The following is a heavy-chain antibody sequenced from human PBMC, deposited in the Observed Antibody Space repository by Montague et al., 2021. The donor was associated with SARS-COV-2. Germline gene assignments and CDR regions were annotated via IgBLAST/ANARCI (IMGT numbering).Heavy chain of an antibody. CDR2: INHSGST. V-gene: IGHV4-34*01. CDR3: ARGQPPRITFGGIISYGLDD. D-gene: IGHD3-16*02. CDR1: GGSFSGYY. J-gene: IGHJ6*02. Sequence: SETLSLTCAVYGGSFSGYYWTWIRQPPGKGLEWIGEINHSGSTNYSPSLKSRVAISVDTSKNQFSLKLRFVTAADTAVYYCARGQPPRITFGGIISYGLDDWGQGNTVTVSS.